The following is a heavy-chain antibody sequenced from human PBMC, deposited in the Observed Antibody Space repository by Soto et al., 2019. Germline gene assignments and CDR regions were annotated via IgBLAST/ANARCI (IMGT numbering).Heavy chain of an antibody. CDR3: ARGWGYDSTDYYYAY. CDR1: GGSFNRHT. V-gene: IGHV1-69*01. CDR2: IIPIFGTA. J-gene: IGHJ4*02. Sequence: QVQLVQSGAEVRKPGSSVRVSCKASGGSFNRHTISWVRQAPGQGLEWMGGIIPIFGTANHAQTFQGRVTIIADESTSTVYVELSSLRSDDTAIYYCARGWGYDSTDYYYAYWGQGTLVIVSS. D-gene: IGHD3-22*01.